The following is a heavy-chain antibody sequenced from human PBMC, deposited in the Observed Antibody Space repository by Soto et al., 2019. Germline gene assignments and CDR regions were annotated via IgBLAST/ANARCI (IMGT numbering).Heavy chain of an antibody. J-gene: IGHJ4*02. V-gene: IGHV3-7*01. Sequence: PGVSLRISCAASGFMFSAYWMSWVRQAPRKGLEWVANIHGDGGKIYYVDSVKGRFTISRDNAKRSLYLQMNSLRAEDTAVYYCARDFYGGYTYGPGDYWGQGALVTVSS. CDR3: ARDFYGGYTYGPGDY. CDR1: GFMFSAYW. D-gene: IGHD5-18*01. CDR2: IHGDGGKI.